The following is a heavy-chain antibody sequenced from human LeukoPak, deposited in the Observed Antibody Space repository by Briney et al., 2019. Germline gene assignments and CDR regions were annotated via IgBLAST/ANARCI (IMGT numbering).Heavy chain of an antibody. CDR3: ARASDY. V-gene: IGHV4-34*01. CDR2: INHSGST. CDR1: GGSFSGYY. J-gene: IGHJ4*02. Sequence: SETLSHTCAVYGGSFSGYYWSWIRQPPGKGLEWIGEINHSGSTNYNPSLKSRVTISVDTSKNQFSLKLSSVTAADTAVYYCARASDYWGQGTLVTVSS.